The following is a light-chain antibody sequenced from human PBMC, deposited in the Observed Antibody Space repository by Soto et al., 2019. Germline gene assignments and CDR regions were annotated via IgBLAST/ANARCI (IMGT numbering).Light chain of an antibody. CDR3: TSWTTSTTMI. CDR2: DVN. J-gene: IGLJ2*01. CDR1: SSDIGAYNV. Sequence: QSALTQPASVSGSPGQSITISCTGTSSDIGAYNVVSWYQQHPGKAPKLMLYDVNIRPSGVSNRFSGSKSGNTASLTISGLQADDEADYYCTSWTTSTTMIFGGGTKVTVL. V-gene: IGLV2-14*03.